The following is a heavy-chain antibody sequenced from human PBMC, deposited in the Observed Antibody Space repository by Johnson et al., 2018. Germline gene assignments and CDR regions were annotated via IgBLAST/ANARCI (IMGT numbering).Heavy chain of an antibody. Sequence: EVQLVESGGGLVQPGGSLRLSCAASGFTVSSNYMSWVRQAPGQGLEWVSVIYSGGSTYYADSVKGRFTIFRDNSKNTLYLQMNSLRAEDPAVYYCARGGAGRAARAVYYYYYLDVGGKGTTVTVSS. D-gene: IGHD6-6*01. CDR1: GFTVSSNY. V-gene: IGHV3-66*02. J-gene: IGHJ6*03. CDR3: ARGGAGRAARAVYYYYYLDV. CDR2: IYSGGST.